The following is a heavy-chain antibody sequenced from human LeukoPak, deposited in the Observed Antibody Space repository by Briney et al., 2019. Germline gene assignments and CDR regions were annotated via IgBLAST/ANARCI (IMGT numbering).Heavy chain of an antibody. J-gene: IGHJ5*02. CDR3: ARASEDSRGHYQGFDP. Sequence: GGSLRLSCEASGFTLSDYYMGWIRQAPGKGLEWVSYITDNGRKTYYADSVKGRFTISRDNAKYSLYLQINRLRAEDTAVYYCARASEDSRGHYQGFDPWGQGTLVTVSS. D-gene: IGHD3-22*01. CDR1: GFTLSDYY. CDR2: ITDNGRKT. V-gene: IGHV3-11*04.